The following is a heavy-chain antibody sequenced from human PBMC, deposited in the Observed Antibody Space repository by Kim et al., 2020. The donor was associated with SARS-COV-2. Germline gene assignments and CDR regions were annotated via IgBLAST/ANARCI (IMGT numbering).Heavy chain of an antibody. CDR3: ARVVGSSWYYYYYGMDV. D-gene: IGHD6-13*01. CDR2: ISSSSSYT. J-gene: IGHJ6*02. CDR1: GFTFSDYY. Sequence: GGSLRLSCAASGFTFSDYYMSWIRQAPGKGLEWVSYISSSSSYTNYADSVKGRFTISRDNAKNSLYLQMNSLRAEDTAVYYCARVVGSSWYYYYYGMDVWGQGTTVTVSS. V-gene: IGHV3-11*05.